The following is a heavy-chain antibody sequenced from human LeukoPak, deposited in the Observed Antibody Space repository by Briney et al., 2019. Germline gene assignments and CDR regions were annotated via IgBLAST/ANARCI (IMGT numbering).Heavy chain of an antibody. CDR2: ISADGGST. J-gene: IGHJ4*02. V-gene: IGHV3-43*02. CDR1: GLNFDDSA. CDR3: AKESGKFDY. Sequence: TGGSLRLSCVASGLNFDDSAMHWVRQAPGKGLEWVSLISADGGSTFSADSVKGRFSISRDNSKNSLYLQMNSLRSEDTAMYYCAKESGKFDYWGQGTLVALSS.